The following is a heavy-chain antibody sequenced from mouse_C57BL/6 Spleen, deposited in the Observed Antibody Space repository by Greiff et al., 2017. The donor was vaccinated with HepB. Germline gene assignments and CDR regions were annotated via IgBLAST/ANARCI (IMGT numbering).Heavy chain of an antibody. V-gene: IGHV1-47*01. Sequence: QVHVKQSGAELVKPGASVKMSCKASGYTFTTYPIEWMKQNHGKSLEWIGNFHPYNDDTKYNEKFKGKATLTVEKSSSTVYLELSRLTSDDSAVYYCARGSYSKADWYFDVWGTGTTVTVSS. J-gene: IGHJ1*03. CDR1: GYTFTTYP. D-gene: IGHD2-5*01. CDR2: FHPYNDDT. CDR3: ARGSYSKADWYFDV.